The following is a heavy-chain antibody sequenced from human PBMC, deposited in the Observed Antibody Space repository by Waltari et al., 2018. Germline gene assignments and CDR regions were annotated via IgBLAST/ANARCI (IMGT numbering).Heavy chain of an antibody. CDR2: FDPEEGDA. CDR3: ATVSSIVVVGPFQH. J-gene: IGHJ1*01. D-gene: IGHD2-21*01. CDR1: GYTLTELS. V-gene: IGHV1-24*01. Sequence: QVQLVQSGAEVKKPGASVKVSCKVAGYTLTELSMHWVRQAPGKGLEWMGGFDPEEGDAIYAQKFQGRVTMTADTSTDTAYMELSSLSSEDTAVYYCATVSSIVVVGPFQHWGQGTLVTVSS.